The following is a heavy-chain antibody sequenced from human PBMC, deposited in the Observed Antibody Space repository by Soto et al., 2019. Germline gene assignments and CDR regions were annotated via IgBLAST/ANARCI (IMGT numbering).Heavy chain of an antibody. J-gene: IGHJ3*01. CDR3: TPDTGTETTRLLGFDL. V-gene: IGHV3-15*01. CDR1: GFTFSKAS. D-gene: IGHD1-7*01. CDR2: IKSRTEGGTT. Sequence: EVQLVESGGGLVKPGGSLRLSCAASGFTFSKASMSWVSQAPGKGLEWVGRIKSRTEGGTTDYHAAVKGRFSISRDDSKTTLYLQMSRLKTEDTAVYFCTPDTGTETTRLLGFDLWGQGTVVTVSS.